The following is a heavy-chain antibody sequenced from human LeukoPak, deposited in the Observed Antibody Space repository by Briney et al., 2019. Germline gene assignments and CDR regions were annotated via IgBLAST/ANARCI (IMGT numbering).Heavy chain of an antibody. CDR2: IIPIFGTA. D-gene: IGHD3-22*01. J-gene: IGHJ4*02. V-gene: IGHV1-69*01. CDR1: GGTFSSYA. CDR3: ASYYYDSSGYLRY. Sequence: SVKVSCKASGGTFSSYAISWVRQAPGQGLEWMGGIIPIFGTANYAQKFQGRVTITADESTSTAYMELSSLRSEDTAVYYCASYYYDSSGYLRYWGQGTLVTVSS.